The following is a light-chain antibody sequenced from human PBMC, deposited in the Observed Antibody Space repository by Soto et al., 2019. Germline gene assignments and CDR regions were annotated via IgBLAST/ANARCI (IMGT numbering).Light chain of an antibody. V-gene: IGKV2-30*01. CDR3: VQSTHLPWT. J-gene: IGKJ1*01. CDR1: QGLVYSDGNTF. Sequence: DVVMTQSPLSLSVTLGQPASISCRSSQGLVYSDGNTFLNWFHQRPGQSPRRLIYQVSNRDSGVPDRFSGSGSGTDYTLTISGVEAEDVGIYYCVQSTHLPWTFGQGTNVEFK. CDR2: QVS.